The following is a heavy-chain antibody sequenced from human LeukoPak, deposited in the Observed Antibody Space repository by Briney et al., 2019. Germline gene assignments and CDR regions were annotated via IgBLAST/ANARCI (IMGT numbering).Heavy chain of an antibody. CDR2: IKQDGSDK. CDR1: GFTFSTHW. Sequence: PGGSLRLSCAASGFTFSTHWMTWVRQAPGKGLEWVANIKQDGSDKYYVDSVKGRFTISRDNAKSSLYLLMNSLRAEDTAVYYCARGRGWYPDYWGQGTLVTVSS. CDR3: ARGRGWYPDY. J-gene: IGHJ4*02. D-gene: IGHD6-19*01. V-gene: IGHV3-7*01.